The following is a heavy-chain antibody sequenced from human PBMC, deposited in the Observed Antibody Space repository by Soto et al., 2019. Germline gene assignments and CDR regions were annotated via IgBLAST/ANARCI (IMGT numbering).Heavy chain of an antibody. J-gene: IGHJ4*02. Sequence: GESLKISCKGSGYSFTSYWIGCVRQPPGKGLEWKGIIYPGDSDTRYSPSFQGQVTISVDKSIRTAYLQWRSLKASDTAMYYCARNDYGGNSVDYWGQGTMVTVSS. CDR2: IYPGDSDT. D-gene: IGHD4-17*01. CDR1: GYSFTSYW. V-gene: IGHV5-51*01. CDR3: ARNDYGGNSVDY.